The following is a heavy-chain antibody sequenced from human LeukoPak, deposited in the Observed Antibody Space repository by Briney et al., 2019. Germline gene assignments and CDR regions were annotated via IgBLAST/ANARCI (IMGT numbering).Heavy chain of an antibody. CDR2: ISQSART. J-gene: IGHJ4*02. D-gene: IGHD6-19*01. V-gene: IGHV4-4*02. CDR1: GGSISNNW. Sequence: SETLSLTCAVTGGSISNNWWTWVRQPPGKGLEWIGEISQSARTNYNPSLKSRVTMSIDKSRNQFSLRMSSVTAADTAVYYCARLYSSGWQPPDYWGQGTLVTVSS. CDR3: ARLYSSGWQPPDY.